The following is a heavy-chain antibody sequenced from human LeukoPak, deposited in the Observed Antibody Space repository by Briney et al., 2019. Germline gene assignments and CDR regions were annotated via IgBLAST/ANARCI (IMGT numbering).Heavy chain of an antibody. CDR1: GGSISSSSYY. CDR3: ARGGYYYGSGSLNWFDP. J-gene: IGHJ5*02. CDR2: IYYSGST. Sequence: KPSETLSLTCTVSGGSISSSSYYWGWIRQPPGKGLEWIGSIYYSGSTYYNPSLKSRVTISVDTSKNQFSLKLSSVTAADTAVYYCARGGYYYGSGSLNWFDPWGQGTLVTVSS. D-gene: IGHD3-10*01. V-gene: IGHV4-39*01.